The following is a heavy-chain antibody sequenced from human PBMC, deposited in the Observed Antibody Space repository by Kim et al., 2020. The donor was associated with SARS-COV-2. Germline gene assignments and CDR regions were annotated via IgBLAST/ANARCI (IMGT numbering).Heavy chain of an antibody. V-gene: IGHV1-69*13. Sequence: SVKVSCKASGGTFSSYAISWVRQAPGQGLEWMGGIIPIFGTANYAQKFQGRVTITADESTSTAYMELSSLRSEDTAVYYCARTDSSGYYDDYWGQGTLVTVSS. D-gene: IGHD3-22*01. CDR1: GGTFSSYA. CDR3: ARTDSSGYYDDY. CDR2: IIPIFGTA. J-gene: IGHJ4*02.